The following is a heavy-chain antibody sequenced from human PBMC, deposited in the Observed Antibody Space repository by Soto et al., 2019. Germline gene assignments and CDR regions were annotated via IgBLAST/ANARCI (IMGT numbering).Heavy chain of an antibody. V-gene: IGHV3-30*18. D-gene: IGHD5-12*01. Sequence: QVQLVESGGGVVQPGRSLRLSCAASGFTFSNYDMHWVRQAPSKGLEWVAVMSSDESNKYYADSVKGRFTISRDNSKNTLYLQVNSLRAEDTAVYYCAKGRVYSGSPLDYWGQGTLVTVSS. CDR1: GFTFSNYD. CDR3: AKGRVYSGSPLDY. CDR2: MSSDESNK. J-gene: IGHJ4*02.